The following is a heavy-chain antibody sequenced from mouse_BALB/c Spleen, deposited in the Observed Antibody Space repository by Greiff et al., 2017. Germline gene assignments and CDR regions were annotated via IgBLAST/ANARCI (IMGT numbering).Heavy chain of an antibody. D-gene: IGHD1-1*01. CDR2: IDPANGNT. CDR1: GFNIKDTY. V-gene: IGHV14-3*02. Sequence: VQLKESGAELVKPGASVKLSCTASGFNIKDTYMHWVKQRPEQGLEWIGRIDPANGNTKYDPKFQGKATITADTSSNTAYLQLSSLTSEDTAVYYCARGYYGSSYFAYWGQGTLVTVSA. J-gene: IGHJ3*01. CDR3: ARGYYGSSYFAY.